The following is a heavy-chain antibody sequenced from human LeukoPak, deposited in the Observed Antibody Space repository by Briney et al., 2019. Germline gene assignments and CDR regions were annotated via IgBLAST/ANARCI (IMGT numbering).Heavy chain of an antibody. CDR1: GGSISSGGYS. V-gene: IGHV4-30-4*07. CDR2: IYYSGST. J-gene: IGHJ4*02. Sequence: PSETLYLTCAVSGGSISSGGYSWSWIRQPPGKGLEWIGYIYYSGSTYYNPSLKSRVTISVDTSKNQFSLKLSSVTAADTAVYYCARDSGYSYGPYYFDYWGQGTLVTVSS. D-gene: IGHD5-18*01. CDR3: ARDSGYSYGPYYFDY.